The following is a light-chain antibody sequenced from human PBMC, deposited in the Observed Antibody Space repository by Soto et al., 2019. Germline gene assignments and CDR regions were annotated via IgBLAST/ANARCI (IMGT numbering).Light chain of an antibody. J-gene: IGLJ2*01. Sequence: QSALTQPASVSGSPGQSISISCTGTSSDVGDYTYVSWYQHHPGKAPKLMIYDVSDRPSGVSNRFSGSQSGNTASLTISGLQAEDEGDYYCSSHTSRSTLVVFGGGTQLTVL. CDR1: SSDVGDYTY. CDR2: DVS. V-gene: IGLV2-14*03. CDR3: SSHTSRSTLVV.